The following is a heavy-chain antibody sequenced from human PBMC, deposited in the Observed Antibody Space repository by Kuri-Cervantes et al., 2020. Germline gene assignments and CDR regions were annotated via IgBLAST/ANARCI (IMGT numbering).Heavy chain of an antibody. V-gene: IGHV3-11*04. CDR1: GFTFSDYY. J-gene: IGHJ6*02. Sequence: GGSLRLSCAASGFTFSDYYMSWIRQAPAQGLEWVSSISSSGSNIYYADSVRGRFTISRDNSKNTLYLQMSTLRAEDTAVYYCARAPRRGTTVVTPYYHGMDVWGQGTTVTVSS. D-gene: IGHD4-23*01. CDR2: ISSSGSNI. CDR3: ARAPRRGTTVVTPYYHGMDV.